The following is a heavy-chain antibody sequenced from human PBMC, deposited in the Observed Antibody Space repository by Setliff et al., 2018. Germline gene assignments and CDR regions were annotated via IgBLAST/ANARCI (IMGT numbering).Heavy chain of an antibody. CDR3: ARKGISALSGAFDM. V-gene: IGHV4-39*07. D-gene: IGHD1-26*01. J-gene: IGHJ3*02. CDR2: IYTSGST. Sequence: SETLSLTCTVSGGSISTTDYYWGWIRQPPGKGLEWIGRIYTSGSTNYNPSLKSRVTMSVDTSKNQFSLKLSSVTAADTAVYYCARKGISALSGAFDMWGQGTMVTVSS. CDR1: GGSISTTDYY.